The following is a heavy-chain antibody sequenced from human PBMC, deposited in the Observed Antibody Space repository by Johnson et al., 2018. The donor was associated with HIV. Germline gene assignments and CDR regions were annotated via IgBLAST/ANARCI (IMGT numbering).Heavy chain of an antibody. J-gene: IGHJ3*02. CDR1: GFTFSSYA. CDR3: GRDSYKLELPLGAFDI. Sequence: QVQLVESGGGVVQPGRSLRLSCAASGFTFSSYAMHWVRQAPGKGLEWVAVISYDGSNKYYADSVKGRFTISRDNSKNTLYLQMNSLRAEDTAVYYCGRDSYKLELPLGAFDIWGQGTMVTVSS. V-gene: IGHV3-30*04. D-gene: IGHD1-7*01. CDR2: ISYDGSNK.